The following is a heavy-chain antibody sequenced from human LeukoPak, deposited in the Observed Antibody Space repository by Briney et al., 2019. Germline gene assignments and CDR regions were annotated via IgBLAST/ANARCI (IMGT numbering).Heavy chain of an antibody. CDR3: ARDRISTNGYFDY. CDR1: GFTFSSYG. CDR2: IWYDGSNK. J-gene: IGHJ4*02. Sequence: GGSLRLSCAASGFTFSSYGMHWVRQAPGKGLEWVAVIWYDGSNKYYADSVEGRFTISRDNSKNTLYLQMNSLRAEDTAVYYCARDRISTNGYFDYWGQGTLVTVSS. D-gene: IGHD1/OR15-1a*01. V-gene: IGHV3-33*01.